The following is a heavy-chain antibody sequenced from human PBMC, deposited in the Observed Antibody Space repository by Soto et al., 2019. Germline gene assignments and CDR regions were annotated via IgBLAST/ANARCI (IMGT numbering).Heavy chain of an antibody. CDR1: GGTFSSYA. CDR2: IIPIFGTA. J-gene: IGHJ6*02. Sequence: AASVKVSCKASGGTFSSYAISWVRQAPGQGLEWMGGIIPIFGTANYAQKFQGRVTITADESTSTAYMELSSLRSEDTAVYYCARLREKTYYYDSSGYPEPYYYYGMDVWGQGTTVTVSS. V-gene: IGHV1-69*13. CDR3: ARLREKTYYYDSSGYPEPYYYYGMDV. D-gene: IGHD3-22*01.